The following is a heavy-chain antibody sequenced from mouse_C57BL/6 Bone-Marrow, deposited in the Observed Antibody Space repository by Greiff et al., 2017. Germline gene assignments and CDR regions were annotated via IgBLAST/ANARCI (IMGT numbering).Heavy chain of an antibody. CDR2: IDPANGNT. Sequence: VQLQQPVAELVRPGASVKLSCTASGYNITNSYMHWVKQRPEQGLEWIGRIDPANGNTKYNPKFQGKATITADTSSNTAYLPLSSLTSEDTAVYYCARGRRRGYIDVWGTGTTVTVSS. CDR3: ARGRRRGYIDV. V-gene: IGHV14-3*01. CDR1: GYNITNSY. J-gene: IGHJ1*03.